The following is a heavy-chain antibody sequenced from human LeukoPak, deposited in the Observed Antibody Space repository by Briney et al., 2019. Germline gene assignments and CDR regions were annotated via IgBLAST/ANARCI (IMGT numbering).Heavy chain of an antibody. CDR3: ARGEYGSGSLNYYYYGMDV. J-gene: IGHJ6*02. D-gene: IGHD3-10*01. CDR1: GGSISSDNHY. CDR2: INYSGNT. Sequence: PSETLSLTCTVSGGSISSDNHYWSWIRQHPGKGLEWIGYINYSGNTHYNPSLKSRVTISVDTSKNQFSLKLSSVTAADTAVYYCARGEYGSGSLNYYYYGMDVWGQGTTVTVSS. V-gene: IGHV4-31*03.